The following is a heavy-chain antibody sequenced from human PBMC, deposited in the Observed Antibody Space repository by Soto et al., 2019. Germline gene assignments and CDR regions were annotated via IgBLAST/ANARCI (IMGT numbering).Heavy chain of an antibody. D-gene: IGHD6-6*01. CDR2: INPSGGSR. Sequence: ASVKVSCKASGYTFTSYYMHWVRQAPGQVLEWMGIINPSGGSRSYAQKFQGRVTMTRDTSTSTVYMELSSLRSEETAVYYCERAYSSSWYHTWGQGTLVTVYS. CDR1: GYTFTSYY. V-gene: IGHV1-46*01. J-gene: IGHJ5*02. CDR3: ERAYSSSWYHT.